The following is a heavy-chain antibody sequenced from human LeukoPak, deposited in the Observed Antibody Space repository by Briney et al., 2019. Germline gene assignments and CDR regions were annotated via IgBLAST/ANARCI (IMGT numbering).Heavy chain of an antibody. J-gene: IGHJ4*02. D-gene: IGHD3-9*01. CDR3: ARRGDILADYAFDY. CDR2: IYYSGTT. V-gene: IGHV4-39*01. CDR1: GGSINSNSHH. Sequence: SETLSLTCSVSGGSINSNSHHWDWIRQAPGKGLEWIGNIYYSGTTSYNPSLKSRVTISVDTCKNQFSLRLSSVTAADTAVYYCARRGDILADYAFDYWGQGTLVTVSS.